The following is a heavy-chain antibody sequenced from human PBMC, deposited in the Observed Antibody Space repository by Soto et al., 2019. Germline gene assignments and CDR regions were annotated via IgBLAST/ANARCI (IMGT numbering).Heavy chain of an antibody. CDR3: ARPDPGNKVDY. V-gene: IGHV4-4*02. Sequence: SETLSLTCAVSGGSFTSNNWWTWVRQPPGQGLEWIGEIYRTGSTNYNPSLKSRVTISLDKSENQFSLKVTSLTAADTAVYYCARPDPGNKVDYWGQGTLVTVSS. J-gene: IGHJ4*02. CDR1: GGSFTSNNW. CDR2: IYRTGST.